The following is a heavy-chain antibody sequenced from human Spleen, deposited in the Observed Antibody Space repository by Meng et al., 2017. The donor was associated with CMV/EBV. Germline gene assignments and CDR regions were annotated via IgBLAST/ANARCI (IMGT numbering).Heavy chain of an antibody. CDR1: GSSISTNW. Sequence: SLTSAVSGSSISTNWWTWVRQPPGKGLEWIGQIFHSGATNYNPSLKSRVSISIDKSKNQFSLRLKSVTAADTAVYYCAREGAYYFDYWGPGALVTVSS. CDR2: IFHSGAT. J-gene: IGHJ4*02. D-gene: IGHD3-16*01. CDR3: AREGAYYFDY. V-gene: IGHV4-4*02.